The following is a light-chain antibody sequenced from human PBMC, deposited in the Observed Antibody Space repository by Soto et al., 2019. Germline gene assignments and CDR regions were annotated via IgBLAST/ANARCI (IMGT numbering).Light chain of an antibody. CDR3: MQALQTPLT. CDR2: LGS. V-gene: IGKV2-28*01. CDR1: QSLLHSNGYNY. J-gene: IGKJ3*01. Sequence: DIVMTQSPLSLPVTPGEPAPISCRSSQSLLHSNGYNYLDWYLQKPGQSPQLLIYLGSNRASGVPDRFSGSGSGTDFTLKISRVEAEDVGVYYCMQALQTPLTFGTGTKV.